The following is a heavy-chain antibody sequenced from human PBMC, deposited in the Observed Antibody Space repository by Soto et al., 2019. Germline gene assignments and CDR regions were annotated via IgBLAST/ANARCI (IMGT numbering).Heavy chain of an antibody. CDR3: AKVFYDIFTGYSPLYPGDY. CDR1: GFTFSSYA. Sequence: GGSLRLSCAASGFTFSSYAMSWVRQAPGMGLEWVSTITSGGSTYYADSVKGRFTISRDNSKNTLYLQMNSLRAEDTAVYYCAKVFYDIFTGYSPLYPGDYWGQGTLVTVSS. D-gene: IGHD3-9*01. J-gene: IGHJ4*02. CDR2: ITSGGST. V-gene: IGHV3-23*01.